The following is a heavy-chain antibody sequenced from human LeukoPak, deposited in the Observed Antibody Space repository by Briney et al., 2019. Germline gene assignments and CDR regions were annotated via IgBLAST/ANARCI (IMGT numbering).Heavy chain of an antibody. CDR2: IYYSGST. Sequence: PSETLSLTCNVSGGSISSSTYYWGWIRQPPGKGLEWIGNIYYSGSTYYNPSLKSRVTISVDKSKNQFSLKLSSVTAADTAVYYCARDRGVIDYWGQGTLVTVSS. CDR1: GGSISSSTYY. CDR3: ARDRGVIDY. J-gene: IGHJ4*02. D-gene: IGHD3-10*01. V-gene: IGHV4-39*07.